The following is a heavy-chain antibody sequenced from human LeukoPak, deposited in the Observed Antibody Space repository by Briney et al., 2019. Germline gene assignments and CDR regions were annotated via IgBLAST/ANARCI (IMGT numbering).Heavy chain of an antibody. J-gene: IGHJ5*02. CDR2: IYYSGST. D-gene: IGHD2-2*01. Sequence: NPSETLSLTCTVSGGSISSYYWSWIRQPPGKGLEWIGYIYYSGSTNYNPSLKSRVTISVDTSKNQFSLKLSSVTAADTAVYYCARASIPNWFDPWGQGTLVTVSS. CDR3: ARASIPNWFDP. V-gene: IGHV4-59*01. CDR1: GGSISSYY.